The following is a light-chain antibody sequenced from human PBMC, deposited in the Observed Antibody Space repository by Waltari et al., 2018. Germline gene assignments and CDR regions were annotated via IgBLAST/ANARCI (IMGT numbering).Light chain of an antibody. CDR1: SSDIGNYDL. CDR3: CSYVGGSTF. CDR2: EVT. V-gene: IGLV2-23*02. J-gene: IGLJ2*01. Sequence: QSALTQPASVSGYPGQSVTLSCTGTSSDIGNYDLVSWYQHHPGKAPKLIIYEVTKRPSDVSNRFSGSKSGNTASLTVSGLQADDEADYYCCSYVGGSTFFGGGTRLTVL.